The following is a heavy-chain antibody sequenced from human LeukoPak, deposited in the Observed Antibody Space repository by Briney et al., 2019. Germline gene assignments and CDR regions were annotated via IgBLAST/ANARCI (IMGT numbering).Heavy chain of an antibody. CDR2: INHSGST. J-gene: IGHJ4*02. V-gene: IGHV4-34*01. CDR3: ASSYYDFWSGYYR. D-gene: IGHD3-3*01. CDR1: GGSFSGYY. Sequence: SETLSLTCAVYGGSFSGYYWSWIRQPPGKGLEWIGEINHSGSTNYNPSLKSRVTISVDTPKNQFSLKLSSVTAADTAVYYCASSYYDFWSGYYRWGQGTLVTVSS.